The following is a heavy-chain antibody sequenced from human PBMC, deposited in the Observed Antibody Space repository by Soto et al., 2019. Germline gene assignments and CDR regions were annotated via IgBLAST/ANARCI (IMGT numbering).Heavy chain of an antibody. CDR1: GYSFTSYW. CDR2: IYPGDSDT. D-gene: IGHD2-15*01. V-gene: IGHV5-51*03. CDR3: ASPKVTGRWYYGMDV. J-gene: IGHJ6*02. Sequence: EVQLVQSGAEVKKPGESLKISCKGSGYSFTSYWIGWVRQMPGKGLECMGIIYPGDSDTRYSPSFQGQVTISADKSISTAYLQWSSLKASDTAMYYCASPKVTGRWYYGMDVWGQGTTVTVSS.